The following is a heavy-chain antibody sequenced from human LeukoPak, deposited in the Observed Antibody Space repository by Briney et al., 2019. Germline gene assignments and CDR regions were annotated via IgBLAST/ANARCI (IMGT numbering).Heavy chain of an antibody. CDR1: GGSISNGGYS. Sequence: SETLSLTCDVSGGSISNGGYSWSWIRQPPGKGLEWIGYIYHSGNTYYSTDYNPSLKSRVTISVDTSKNQFSLKLSSVTAADTAVYYCASWIYGAVRSIDYWGQGTLVTVSS. D-gene: IGHD4-17*01. CDR3: ASWIYGAVRSIDY. J-gene: IGHJ4*02. V-gene: IGHV4-30-2*02. CDR2: IYHSGNTYYST.